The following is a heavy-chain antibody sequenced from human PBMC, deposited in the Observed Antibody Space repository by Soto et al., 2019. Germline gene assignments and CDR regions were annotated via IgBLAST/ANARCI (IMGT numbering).Heavy chain of an antibody. V-gene: IGHV1-69*06. J-gene: IGHJ4*02. CDR2: IIPIFGTA. CDR1: GGTFSSYA. Sequence: SVKVSCKASGGTFSSYAISWVRQAPGQGLEWMGGIIPIFGTANYAQKFQGRVTITADKSTSTAYMELSSLRSEDTAVYYCARSEGHYYYDSSRYWGQGTLVTVS. CDR3: ARSEGHYYYDSSRY. D-gene: IGHD3-22*01.